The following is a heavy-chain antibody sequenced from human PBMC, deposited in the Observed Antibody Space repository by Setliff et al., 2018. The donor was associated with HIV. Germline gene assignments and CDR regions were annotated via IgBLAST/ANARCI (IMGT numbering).Heavy chain of an antibody. CDR2: FDPEDGET. D-gene: IGHD3-22*01. V-gene: IGHV1-24*01. CDR1: GYTLTELS. J-gene: IGHJ3*02. CDR3: ASEFSSGYYYGTDAFDI. Sequence: ASVKVSCKVSGYTLTELSMHWVRQAPGKGLEWMGGFDPEDGETIYAQKVQGRVTMTEDTSTDTAYMELSSLRSEDTAVYYCASEFSSGYYYGTDAFDIWGQGTMVTVSS.